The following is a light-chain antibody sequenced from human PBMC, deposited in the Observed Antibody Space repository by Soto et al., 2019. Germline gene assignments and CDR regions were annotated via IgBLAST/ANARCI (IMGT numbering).Light chain of an antibody. CDR2: ATS. CDR3: QQYGSSSWT. Sequence: EIVLTQSPGTLSLSPGGRATLSCRASQSVSSSYLAWYQQKPGQPPRLVMYATSSRATGIPARFSGSGSGTDFTLTISRLEPEDFAVYYCQQYGSSSWTFGQGTKV. J-gene: IGKJ1*01. V-gene: IGKV3-20*01. CDR1: QSVSSSY.